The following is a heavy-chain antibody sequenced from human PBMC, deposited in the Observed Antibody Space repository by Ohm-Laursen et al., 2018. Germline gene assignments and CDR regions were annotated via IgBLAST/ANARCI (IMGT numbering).Heavy chain of an antibody. D-gene: IGHD3-10*01. Sequence: GASVKVSCKASGYTFTSYGISWVRQAPGQGLEWMGWISAYNGNTNYAQKLQGRVTMTTDTSTSTAYMELSSLRSEDTAVYYCARDLSEFFYYYGLDVWGQGTTVTVSS. J-gene: IGHJ6*02. CDR2: ISAYNGNT. CDR3: ARDLSEFFYYYGLDV. CDR1: GYTFTSYG. V-gene: IGHV1-18*01.